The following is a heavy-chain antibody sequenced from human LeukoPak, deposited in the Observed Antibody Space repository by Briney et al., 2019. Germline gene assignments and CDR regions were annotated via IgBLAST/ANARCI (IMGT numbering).Heavy chain of an antibody. D-gene: IGHD3-22*01. CDR2: ISGSGGST. CDR1: GFTFSSYA. J-gene: IGHJ4*02. CDR3: AKDLIEYYYDSSGGYYFDY. Sequence: GGSLRLSXAASGFTFSSYAMSWVRQAPGKGLEWVSAISGSGGSTYYADSVKGRFTISRDNSKNTLYLQMNSLRAEDTAVYYCAKDLIEYYYDSSGGYYFDYWGQGTLVTVSS. V-gene: IGHV3-23*01.